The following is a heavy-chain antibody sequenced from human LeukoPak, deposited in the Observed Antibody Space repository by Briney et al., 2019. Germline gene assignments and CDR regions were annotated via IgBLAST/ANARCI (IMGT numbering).Heavy chain of an antibody. J-gene: IGHJ4*02. CDR2: IKQDGSEK. Sequence: PGGSLRLSCAASGFTFSSYWMSWVRQAPGKGLEWVANIKQDGSEKYYVDSVKGRFTISRDNAKNSLYLQMNSLRAEDTAVYYCARLARYCSSTSCYRSYYFDYWGQGTLVTVSS. CDR3: ARLARYCSSTSCYRSYYFDY. V-gene: IGHV3-7*01. D-gene: IGHD2-2*01. CDR1: GFTFSSYW.